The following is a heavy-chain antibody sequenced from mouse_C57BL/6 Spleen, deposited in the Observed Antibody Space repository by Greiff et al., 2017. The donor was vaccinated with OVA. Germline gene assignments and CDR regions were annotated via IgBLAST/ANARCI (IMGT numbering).Heavy chain of an antibody. D-gene: IGHD2-1*01. Sequence: DVMLVESEGGLVQPGSSMKLSCTASGFTFSDYYMAWVRQVPEKGLEWVANINYDGSSTYYLDSLKSRFIISRDNAKNILYLQMSSLKSEDTATYYCARDNGNYVAMDYWGQGTSVTVSS. V-gene: IGHV5-16*01. CDR1: GFTFSDYY. CDR2: INYDGSST. CDR3: ARDNGNYVAMDY. J-gene: IGHJ4*01.